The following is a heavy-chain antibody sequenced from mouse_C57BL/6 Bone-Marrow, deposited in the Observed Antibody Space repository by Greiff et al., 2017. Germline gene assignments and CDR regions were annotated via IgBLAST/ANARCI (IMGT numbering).Heavy chain of an antibody. CDR3: ARSANYYYYDGPYFDY. D-gene: IGHD2-4*01. Sequence: VQLQQSGPVLVKPGASVKMSCKASGYTFTDYYMNWVKQSHGKSLEWIGVINPYNGGTSYNQKFKGKATLTVDKSSSTAYMELNSLTSEDSAVYYSARSANYYYYDGPYFDYWGQGTTLTVSS. CDR1: GYTFTDYY. CDR2: INPYNGGT. V-gene: IGHV1-19*01. J-gene: IGHJ2*01.